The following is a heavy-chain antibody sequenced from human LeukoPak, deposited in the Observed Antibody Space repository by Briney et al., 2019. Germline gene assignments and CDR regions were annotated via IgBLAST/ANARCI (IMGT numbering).Heavy chain of an antibody. Sequence: GESLKISCKGSGYSFTNYWIGWGRQLPGKGLEWMGIIYLGDSDTRYSPSFQGQVTISADKSISTAYLQWSSLKASDTAIYYCARHPSYTSGWPLDYWGQGTLVTVSS. D-gene: IGHD6-19*01. CDR1: GYSFTNYW. J-gene: IGHJ4*02. CDR3: ARHPSYTSGWPLDY. V-gene: IGHV5-51*01. CDR2: IYLGDSDT.